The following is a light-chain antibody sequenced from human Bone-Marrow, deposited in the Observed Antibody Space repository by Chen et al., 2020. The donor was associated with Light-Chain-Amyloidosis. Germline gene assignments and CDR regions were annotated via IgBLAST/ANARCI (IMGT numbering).Light chain of an antibody. Sequence: NFMLTQPHSVSESPGKTVIISCTRSSGSIATNYVQWDQQRPGSSPTTVIYEDDQRTSGVPDRFAGSIDRSSNSASLTISGLKTEDEADYYCQSYQGSSQGVFGGGTKLTVL. V-gene: IGLV6-57*01. CDR1: SGSIATNY. CDR3: QSYQGSSQGV. CDR2: EDD. J-gene: IGLJ3*02.